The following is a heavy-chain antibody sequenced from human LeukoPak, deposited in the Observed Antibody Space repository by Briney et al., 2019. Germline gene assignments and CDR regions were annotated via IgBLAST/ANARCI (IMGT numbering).Heavy chain of an antibody. D-gene: IGHD2-2*02. V-gene: IGHV1-69*13. Sequence: SVKASCKASGGTFSSYAISWVRQAPGQGLEWMGGIIPIFGTANYAQKFQGRVTITADESTSTAYMELSSLRSEDTAVYYCARDHADCSSTSCYTSLDYWGQGTLVTVSS. J-gene: IGHJ4*02. CDR1: GGTFSSYA. CDR2: IIPIFGTA. CDR3: ARDHADCSSTSCYTSLDY.